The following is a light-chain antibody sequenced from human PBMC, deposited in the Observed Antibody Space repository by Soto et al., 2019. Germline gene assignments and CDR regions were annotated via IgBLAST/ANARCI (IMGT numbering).Light chain of an antibody. V-gene: IGKV3-20*01. CDR3: QQYGSSPWT. CDR1: QSVFNSQ. CDR2: GAS. Sequence: EIVLTQSPGTLSLSPGERATLSCRASQSVFNSQLAWYQQKPGQAPRLLSYGASSRAAGIPDRFSGSGSGTDFTLTINRQEPEDLAVYYCQQYGSSPWTFGQGTKVEVK. J-gene: IGKJ1*01.